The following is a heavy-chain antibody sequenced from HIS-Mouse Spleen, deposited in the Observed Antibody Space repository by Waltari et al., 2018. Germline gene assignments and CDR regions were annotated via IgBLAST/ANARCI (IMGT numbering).Heavy chain of an antibody. CDR1: GFSSDADA. J-gene: IGHJ4*02. Sequence: EVQLVESGGGLVQPGRSLRLSCAASGFSSDADAMHGVRQAPGKGLEWVSGISWNSGSIGYADSVKGRFTISRDNAKNSLYLQMNSLRAEDTALYYCAKDLRPAYSSSPYFDYWGQGTLVTVSS. V-gene: IGHV3-9*02. D-gene: IGHD6-6*01. CDR3: AKDLRPAYSSSPYFDY. CDR2: ISWNSGSI.